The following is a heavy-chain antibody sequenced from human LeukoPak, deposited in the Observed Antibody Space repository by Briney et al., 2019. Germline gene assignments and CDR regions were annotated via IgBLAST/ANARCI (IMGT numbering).Heavy chain of an antibody. D-gene: IGHD3-9*01. CDR2: ISSSSSYI. J-gene: IGHJ5*02. V-gene: IGHV3-21*01. Sequence: TSGGSLSLSCAASGFTFSSYNMNWVRQAPGKGLEWVSSISSSSSYIYYADSLKGRFTISRDNAKNSLFLQMNSLRAEDTAVYYCARNLNSWFDPWGQGTLVTVSS. CDR1: GFTFSSYN. CDR3: ARNLNSWFDP.